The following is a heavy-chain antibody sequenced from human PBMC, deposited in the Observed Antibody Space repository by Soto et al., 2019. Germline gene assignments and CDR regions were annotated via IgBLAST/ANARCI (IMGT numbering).Heavy chain of an antibody. CDR2: IYYSGST. V-gene: IGHV4-31*03. Sequence: QVQLQESGPGLVKPSQTLSLTCTVSGGSISSGGYYWSWIRQHPGKGLEWIGYIYYSGSTYYNPCLKSRVTISVETSKNQFSLKLSSVTAADTAVYYCASRVEGPAAMLFDYWGQGTLVTGSS. D-gene: IGHD2-2*01. CDR3: ASRVEGPAAMLFDY. CDR1: GGSISSGGYY. J-gene: IGHJ4*02.